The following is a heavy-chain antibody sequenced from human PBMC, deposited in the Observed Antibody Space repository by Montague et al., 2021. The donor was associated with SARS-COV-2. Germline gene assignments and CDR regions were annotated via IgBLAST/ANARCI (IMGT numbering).Heavy chain of an antibody. CDR3: ARGSSRLRYGEG. CDR1: GYIFSNHG. Sequence: SVRVSCKASGYIFSNHGITWVRQAPGQGLEWLGWISAYNGDIDCAPMLQGRATLTTDTSTTTAYMELRSLRFDDTAVYYCARGSSRLRYGEGWGRGTLVAVSS. CDR2: ISAYNGDI. J-gene: IGHJ4*02. D-gene: IGHD3-16*02. V-gene: IGHV1-18*01.